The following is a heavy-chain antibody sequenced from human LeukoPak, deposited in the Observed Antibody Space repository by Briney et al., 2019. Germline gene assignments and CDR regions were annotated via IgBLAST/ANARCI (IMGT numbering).Heavy chain of an antibody. D-gene: IGHD3-16*01. J-gene: IGHJ4*02. CDR1: GYSFNNYW. CDR2: IYPGDSDT. Sequence: GKYLKLSCKCSGYSFNNYWIGWVRPMPGKGLEWMGNIYPGDSDTNYDPSFQGQVTISADKAMSTAYLEWNSLKASDSAMDYCAARGGDLDYWGQGTLVTVSS. CDR3: AARGGDLDY. V-gene: IGHV5-51*01.